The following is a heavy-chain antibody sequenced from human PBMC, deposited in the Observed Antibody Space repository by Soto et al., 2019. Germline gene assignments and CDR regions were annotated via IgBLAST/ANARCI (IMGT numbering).Heavy chain of an antibody. D-gene: IGHD1-26*01. V-gene: IGHV4-34*01. Sequence: SETLSLTCAVYGGSFSGYYWSWIRQPPGKGLEWIGEINHSGSTNYNPSLKSRVTILVDTSKNQFSLKLSSVTAADTAVYYCARAELVGATDVFDYWGQGTLVTVSS. CDR2: INHSGST. CDR3: ARAELVGATDVFDY. J-gene: IGHJ4*02. CDR1: GGSFSGYY.